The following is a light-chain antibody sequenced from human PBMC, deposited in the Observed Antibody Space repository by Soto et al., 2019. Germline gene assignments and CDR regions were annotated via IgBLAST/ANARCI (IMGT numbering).Light chain of an antibody. V-gene: IGKV1-5*01. CDR2: DVS. Sequence: DIQMAQSPSTLSASVGERVTVTCRASQSVSNWLAWYQQKPGKAPNLLIYDVSSLESGVPSRFSGSGSGTEFILTISSLQPDDFATYYCQRYDGLLITFGPGTRLEIK. CDR1: QSVSNW. CDR3: QRYDGLLIT. J-gene: IGKJ5*01.